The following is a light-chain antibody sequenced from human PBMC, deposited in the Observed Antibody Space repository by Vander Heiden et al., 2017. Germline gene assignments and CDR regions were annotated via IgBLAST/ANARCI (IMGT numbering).Light chain of an antibody. V-gene: IGKV4-1*01. CDR3: QQYYSTPWT. CDR2: WAS. CDR1: QSLFFRSDDKNY. J-gene: IGKJ1*01. Sequence: DTVMTQPPDSLAVSLGERATITCRSSQSLFFRSDDKNYLALFQQKVGQPPRQLIYWASVREPGVPDRFIGSGSGTDFTRTISSLQPEDVAVYYCQQYYSTPWTFGQGTKVEVK.